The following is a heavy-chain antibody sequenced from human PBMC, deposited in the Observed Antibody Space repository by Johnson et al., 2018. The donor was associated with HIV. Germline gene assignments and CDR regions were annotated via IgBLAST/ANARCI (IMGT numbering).Heavy chain of an antibody. D-gene: IGHD3-16*02. CDR1: GFTFDDYG. V-gene: IGHV3-20*04. CDR3: AGDWDRRGVWGSYRYEDALDI. Sequence: VQLVESGGGVVRPGGSLRLSCAASGFTFDDYGMSWVRQAPGKGLEWVSGINWNGGSTGYADSVKGRFTISRDNAKNSLYLQMNSLRAEDTALYYCAGDWDRRGVWGSYRYEDALDIWGQGTMVTVSS. J-gene: IGHJ3*02. CDR2: INWNGGST.